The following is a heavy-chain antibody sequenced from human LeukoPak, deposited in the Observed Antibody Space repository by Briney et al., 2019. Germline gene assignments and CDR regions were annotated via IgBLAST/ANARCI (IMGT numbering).Heavy chain of an antibody. CDR1: GGSFSGYY. CDR2: INHSGST. J-gene: IGHJ6*02. CDR3: ARGENYYGMDV. Sequence: SETLSLTCAVYGGSFSGYYWSWIRQPPGKGLEWIGEINHSGSTNYNPSLKSRVTISVDTSKNQFSLKLSSVTAADTAVYYCARGENYYGMDVWGQGTTVTFSS. V-gene: IGHV4-34*09.